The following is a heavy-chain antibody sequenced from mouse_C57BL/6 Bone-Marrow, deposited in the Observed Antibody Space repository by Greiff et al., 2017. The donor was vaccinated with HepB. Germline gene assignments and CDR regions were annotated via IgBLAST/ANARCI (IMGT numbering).Heavy chain of an antibody. CDR3: ARSELLRFWDYAMDY. CDR1: GYTFTSYG. J-gene: IGHJ4*01. CDR2: IYIGNGYT. Sequence: EVKLMESGAELVRPGSSVKMSCKTSGYTFTSYGINWVKQRPGQGLEWIGYIYIGNGYTEYNEKLKGKATLTSDTSSSTAYMQLSSLTSEDSAIYFCARSELLRFWDYAMDYWGQGTSVTVSS. V-gene: IGHV1-58*01. D-gene: IGHD1-1*01.